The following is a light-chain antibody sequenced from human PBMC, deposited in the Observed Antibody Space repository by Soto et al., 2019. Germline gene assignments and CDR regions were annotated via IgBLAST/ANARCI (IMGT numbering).Light chain of an antibody. CDR1: QSVSSS. CDR3: QQRTDSYT. J-gene: IGKJ2*01. V-gene: IGKV3-11*01. CDR2: DAS. Sequence: EIVLTQSPVTLSLSPGDRATLSCRASQSVSSSLAWYQQKPGQAPRLLFYDASIRATGIPARFSGSGSGTDFTLTISSLEREDFAVYYCQQRTDSYTFGQGTKLEIK.